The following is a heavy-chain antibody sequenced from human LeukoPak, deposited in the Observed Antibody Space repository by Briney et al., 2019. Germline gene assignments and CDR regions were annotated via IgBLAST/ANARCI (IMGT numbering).Heavy chain of an antibody. Sequence: GGSLRLSCAASGFTFISYSMSWVRQAPGKGLEWVANIKQDGSEKYYVDSVKGRFTVSRDNAKNSLYLQMNSLRAEDTAVYYCARDQILGFDPWGQGTLVTVSS. CDR3: ARDQILGFDP. J-gene: IGHJ5*02. CDR2: IKQDGSEK. CDR1: GFTFISYS. V-gene: IGHV3-7*01.